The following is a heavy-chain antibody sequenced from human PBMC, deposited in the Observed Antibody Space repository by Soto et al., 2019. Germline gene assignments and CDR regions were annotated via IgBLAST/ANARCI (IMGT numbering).Heavy chain of an antibody. CDR2: ITPIFGTP. CDR1: GGTFSSYT. J-gene: IGHJ4*02. V-gene: IGHV1-69*01. Sequence: QVQLVQSGAEVKKPGSSVKVSCKASGGTFSSYTISWVRQAPGQGLEWMGGITPIFGTPNYAQTFQGGVTILADESTSTAYMELSSLRSGDTAVYYCAREGGVPGAFDFWGQGTLVTVSS. CDR3: AREGGVPGAFDF. D-gene: IGHD7-27*01.